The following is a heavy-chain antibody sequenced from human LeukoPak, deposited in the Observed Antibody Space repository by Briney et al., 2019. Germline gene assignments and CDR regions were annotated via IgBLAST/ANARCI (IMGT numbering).Heavy chain of an antibody. Sequence: GGSLRLSCAASGLTVSSNYMSWVRQAPGKGLEWVSVIYSGGSTYYADSVKGRFTISRDNSKNTLYLQMNSLRAEDTAVYYCARAQGGSGSYYNKFDPWGQGTLVTVSS. CDR2: IYSGGST. CDR1: GLTVSSNY. J-gene: IGHJ5*02. D-gene: IGHD3-10*01. CDR3: ARAQGGSGSYYNKFDP. V-gene: IGHV3-53*01.